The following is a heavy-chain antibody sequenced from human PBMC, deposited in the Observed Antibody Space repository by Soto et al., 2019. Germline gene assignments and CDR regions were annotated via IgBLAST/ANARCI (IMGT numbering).Heavy chain of an antibody. CDR2: ITTGSSYL. Sequence: EVQLVESGGGLVKPGGSLRLSCAASGFTFSTYSMNWVRQAPGKGLEWVSSITTGSSYLYYADSVKGRFTISRDNAKNSLYLQMNSLRVEDTAVYYCARAIRQQLVQWNYGMDVWGQGTTVTVSS. CDR1: GFTFSTYS. D-gene: IGHD6-13*01. CDR3: ARAIRQQLVQWNYGMDV. J-gene: IGHJ6*02. V-gene: IGHV3-21*01.